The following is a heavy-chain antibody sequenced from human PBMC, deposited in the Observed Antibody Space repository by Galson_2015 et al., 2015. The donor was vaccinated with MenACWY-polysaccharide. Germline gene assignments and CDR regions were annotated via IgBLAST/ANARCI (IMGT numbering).Heavy chain of an antibody. CDR1: GYSFTSND. V-gene: IGHV1-8*01. CDR2: MNPNSGNT. J-gene: IGHJ4*02. CDR3: ASTRAQTHYFEF. Sequence: SCKASGYSFTSNDINWVRQATGQGLEWMGWMNPNSGNTGYSQRFQGRVTMTRNTPISTAYMELSSLGSDDTAIYYCASTRAQTHYFEFWGQGTLVTVSS.